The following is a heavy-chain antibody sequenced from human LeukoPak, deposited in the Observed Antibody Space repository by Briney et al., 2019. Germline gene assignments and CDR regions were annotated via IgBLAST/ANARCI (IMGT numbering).Heavy chain of an antibody. V-gene: IGHV4-34*01. Sequence: PSETLSLTCDVYGGSFSGYYWSWIRQPPKKGLEWIGEFTDSGSTNYNPSLKSRVTISVDTSKNQISLKMKFVTAADTAVYYCARITHYYDAVRGVDYWGQGVLVTVSS. CDR3: ARITHYYDAVRGVDY. D-gene: IGHD3-22*01. CDR1: GGSFSGYY. J-gene: IGHJ4*02. CDR2: FTDSGST.